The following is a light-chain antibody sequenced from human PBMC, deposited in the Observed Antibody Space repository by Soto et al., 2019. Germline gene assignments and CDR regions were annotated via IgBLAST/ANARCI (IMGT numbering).Light chain of an antibody. Sequence: QPVLTQSPSASASLGASVKLTCTLSSGHSSYAIAWHQQQPEKGPRYLRKRNSDGSHSKGDGIPDRFSGSSSGAERYLTISILQSEDEADYYCQTGGTGTWVFGGGTQLTVL. V-gene: IGLV4-69*01. CDR2: RNSDGSH. CDR1: SGHSSYA. J-gene: IGLJ3*02. CDR3: QTGGTGTWV.